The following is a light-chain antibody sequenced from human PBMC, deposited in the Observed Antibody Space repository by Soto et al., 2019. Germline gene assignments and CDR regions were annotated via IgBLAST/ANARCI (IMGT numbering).Light chain of an antibody. CDR1: QDIKNY. CDR3: QHYDHRPPLS. V-gene: IGKV1-33*01. Sequence: DIQMTQSPSSLSASVGDRVTITCQASQDIKNYLNWYQQKPGKAPNLLIYDASNLKTGVRSRFSGSGSGTHFTFTISSLQPEDSATYYWQHYDHRPPLSFGGGTKVEIK. CDR2: DAS. J-gene: IGKJ4*01.